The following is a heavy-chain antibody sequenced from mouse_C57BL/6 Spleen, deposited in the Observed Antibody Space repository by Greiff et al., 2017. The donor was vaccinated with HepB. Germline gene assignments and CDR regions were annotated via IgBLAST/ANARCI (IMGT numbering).Heavy chain of an antibody. CDR2: IYPRDGST. CDR3: ARRYYYGSNYFDY. CDR1: GYTFTSYD. J-gene: IGHJ2*01. V-gene: IGHV1-85*01. D-gene: IGHD1-1*01. Sequence: QVQLKESGPELVKPGASVKLSCKASGYTFTSYDINWVKQRPGQGLEWIGWIYPRDGSTKYNEKFKGKATLTVDTSSSTAYMELHSLTSEDSAVYFCARRYYYGSNYFDYWGQGTTLTVSS.